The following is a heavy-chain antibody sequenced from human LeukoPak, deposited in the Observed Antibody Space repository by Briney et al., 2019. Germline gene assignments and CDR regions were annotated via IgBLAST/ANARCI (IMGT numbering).Heavy chain of an antibody. CDR2: IKQDGSEK. D-gene: IGHD3-16*01. CDR1: GFTFTSYW. Sequence: GGSLRLSCAASGFTFTSYWMTWVRQAPGKGLEWVANIKQDGSEKNYVDSVKGRFTISRDNAKNSLYLQMNSLRAEDTAVYYCARDAPSRGPPHSPGHYYYYMDVWGKGTTVTISS. V-gene: IGHV3-7*01. J-gene: IGHJ6*03. CDR3: ARDAPSRGPPHSPGHYYYYMDV.